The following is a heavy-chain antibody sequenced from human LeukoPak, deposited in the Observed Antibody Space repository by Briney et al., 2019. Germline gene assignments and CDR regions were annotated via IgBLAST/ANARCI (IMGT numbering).Heavy chain of an antibody. CDR2: IIPILGIA. J-gene: IGHJ4*02. V-gene: IGHV1-69*04. D-gene: IGHD5-12*01. CDR3: ARSSYDSPNFDH. CDR1: GGTFSSYA. Sequence: ASVKVSCKASGGTFSSYAISWVRQAPGQGLEWMGRIIPILGIANYAQKFQGRVTITADKSTSTAYMELSSLRSEDTAVYYCARSSYDSPNFDHWGQGTLVTVSS.